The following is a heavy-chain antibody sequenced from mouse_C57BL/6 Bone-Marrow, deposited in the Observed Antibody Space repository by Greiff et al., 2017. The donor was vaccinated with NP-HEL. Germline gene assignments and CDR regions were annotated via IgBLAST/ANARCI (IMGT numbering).Heavy chain of an antibody. D-gene: IGHD2-5*01. CDR2: ISYYGSN. J-gene: IGHJ2*01. CDR1: GYSITSGYY. V-gene: IGHV3-6*01. Sequence: EVKVEESGPGLVKPSQSLSLTCSVTGYSITSGYYWNWIRQFPGNKLEWMGYISYYGSNNYNPSLKNRISITRDTSKNQFFLKLNSVTTEDTATYYCARDPYSNHWGQGTTLTVSS. CDR3: ARDPYSNH.